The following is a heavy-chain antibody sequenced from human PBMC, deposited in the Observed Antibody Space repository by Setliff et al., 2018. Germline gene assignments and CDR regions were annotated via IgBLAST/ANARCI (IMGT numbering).Heavy chain of an antibody. CDR3: VRSGKFGMRFWFDQ. CDR2: INPNSGDT. V-gene: IGHV1-2*02. D-gene: IGHD1-26*01. J-gene: IGHJ5*02. Sequence: ASVKVSCKASGYTFRGYGINWVRQALGQGLDWMGWINPNSGDTHSAQKFQGRVTMTRDTSINTAYMELSSLTSDDTAFYYCVRSGKFGMRFWFDQWGQGTLVTVSS. CDR1: GYTFRGYG.